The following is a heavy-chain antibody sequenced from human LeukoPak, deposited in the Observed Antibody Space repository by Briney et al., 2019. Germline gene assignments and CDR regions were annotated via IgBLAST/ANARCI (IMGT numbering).Heavy chain of an antibody. CDR2: IIPIFGTA. Sequence: GASVKVSCKVSGYTLTELSMHWVRQAPGKGLEWMGGIIPIFGTANYAQKFQGRVTITADESTSTAYMELSSLRSEDTAVYYCARSIVPAAINWFDPWGQGTLVTVSS. D-gene: IGHD2-2*01. CDR1: GYTLTELS. CDR3: ARSIVPAAINWFDP. V-gene: IGHV1-69*13. J-gene: IGHJ5*02.